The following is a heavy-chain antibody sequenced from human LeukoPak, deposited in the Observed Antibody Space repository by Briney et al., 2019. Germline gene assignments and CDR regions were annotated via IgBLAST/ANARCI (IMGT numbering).Heavy chain of an antibody. Sequence: ASVKVSCKASGYTFTSYDINWVRQATGQGLEWMGWMNPNSGNTGYAQKFQGRVTMTRNTSISTAYMELSSLRSEDTAVYYCARAGDIVATMFYYYYYYGMDVWGQGTTVTVSS. CDR2: MNPNSGNT. J-gene: IGHJ6*02. CDR1: GYTFTSYD. V-gene: IGHV1-8*01. CDR3: ARAGDIVATMFYYYYYYGMDV. D-gene: IGHD5-12*01.